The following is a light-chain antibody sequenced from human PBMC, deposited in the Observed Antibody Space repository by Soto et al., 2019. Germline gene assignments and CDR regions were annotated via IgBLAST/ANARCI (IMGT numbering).Light chain of an antibody. CDR2: KAS. CDR3: QHYNSYSEA. Sequence: DIQMTQSPSSVSASVGDRVTITCRASQGISSWLAWYQQKPGKAPKLLIYKASTLKSGVPSRFSGSRSATEFTLTISSLQPDDFATYYCQHYNSYSEAFGQWTKVELK. CDR1: QGISSW. V-gene: IGKV1-5*03. J-gene: IGKJ1*01.